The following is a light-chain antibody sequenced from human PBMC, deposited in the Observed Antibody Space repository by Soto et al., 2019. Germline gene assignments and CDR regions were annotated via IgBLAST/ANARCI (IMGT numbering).Light chain of an antibody. CDR2: RAS. Sequence: IQITQSPSTPSASVGDRVTITCLASQNINTWLAWYQQKPGKGPTLLIYRASRLESGVPSRFSGSGSGTEFALTISSLQPADFATYYCQQYETYSWTFGQGTKV. CDR1: QNINTW. J-gene: IGKJ1*01. V-gene: IGKV1-5*03. CDR3: QQYETYSWT.